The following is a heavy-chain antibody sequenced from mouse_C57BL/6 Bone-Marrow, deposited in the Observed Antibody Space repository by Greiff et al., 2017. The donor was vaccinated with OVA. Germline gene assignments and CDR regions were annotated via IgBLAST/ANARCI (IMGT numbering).Heavy chain of an antibody. V-gene: IGHV5-12*01. CDR3: ARHHYFDY. J-gene: IGHJ2*01. CDR2: ISNGGGST. CDR1: GFTFSDYY. Sequence: DVMLVESGGGLVQPGGSLKLSCAASGFTFSDYYMYWVRQTPEKRLEWVAYISNGGGSTYYPDTVKGRFTISRDNAKNTLYLQMSRLKSEDTAMYYCARHHYFDYWGQGTTLTVSS.